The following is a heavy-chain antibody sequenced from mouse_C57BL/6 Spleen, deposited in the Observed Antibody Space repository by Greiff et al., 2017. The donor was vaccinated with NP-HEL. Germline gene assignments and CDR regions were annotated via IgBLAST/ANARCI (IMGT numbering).Heavy chain of an antibody. J-gene: IGHJ3*01. V-gene: IGHV14-4*01. D-gene: IGHD1-1*01. CDR1: GFNIKDDY. CDR2: IDPENGDT. CDR3: TTDYGSSSFAY. Sequence: VQLQQSGAELVRPGASVKLSCTASGFNIKDDYMHWVKQRPEQGLEWIGWIDPENGDTEYASKFQGKATITADTSSNTAYLQLSSLTSEDTAVDYCTTDYGSSSFAYWGQGTLVTVSA.